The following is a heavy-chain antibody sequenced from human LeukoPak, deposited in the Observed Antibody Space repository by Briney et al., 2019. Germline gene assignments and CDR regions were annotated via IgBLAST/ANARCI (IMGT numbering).Heavy chain of an antibody. CDR1: RFTLSRYA. V-gene: IGHV3-23*01. CDR3: AKVISIAVAETGFEY. Sequence: PGGSLTLACAASRFTLSRYATSWDRQAPRRVLEWDSSTSGRGGSTYYADSVKGRFTISRDNSKNTLYLQMNSLRAEDTAVYYCAKVISIAVAETGFEYWGQGTLVTVSS. CDR2: TSGRGGST. J-gene: IGHJ4*02. D-gene: IGHD6-19*01.